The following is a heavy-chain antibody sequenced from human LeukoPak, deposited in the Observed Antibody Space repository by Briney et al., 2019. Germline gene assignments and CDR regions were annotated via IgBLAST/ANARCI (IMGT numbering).Heavy chain of an antibody. CDR2: ISGSGTRT. CDR3: AKTSCGGDCYEVYY. V-gene: IGHV3-23*01. CDR1: GFTFNNYV. Sequence: PGGSLRLSCTASGFTFNNYVMNWVRQAPGKGLEWVSVISGSGTRTYYADSVKGRFTIYRDNSNNTLYLQMNSLRAEDTAVYYCAKTSCGGDCYEVYYWGQGTLVTVSS. D-gene: IGHD2-21*01. J-gene: IGHJ4*02.